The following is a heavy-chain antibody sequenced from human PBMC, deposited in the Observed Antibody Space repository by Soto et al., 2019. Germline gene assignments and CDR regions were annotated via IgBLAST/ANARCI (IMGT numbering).Heavy chain of an antibody. CDR2: MNPNSGNT. CDR1: GYTFTSYD. CDR3: ARRGYSSSWYYYSYYGMDV. V-gene: IGHV1-8*01. D-gene: IGHD6-13*01. J-gene: IGHJ6*02. Sequence: QVQLVQSGAEVKKPGASVKVSCKASGYTFTSYDINWVRQATGQGLEWMGWMNPNSGNTGYAQKFQGRVTMTRNTSISTAYMELSRMRSEDTAVYYCARRGYSSSWYYYSYYGMDVWGQGNTVTVSS.